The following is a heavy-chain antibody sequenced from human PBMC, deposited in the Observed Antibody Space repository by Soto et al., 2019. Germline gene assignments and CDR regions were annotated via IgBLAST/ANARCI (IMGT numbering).Heavy chain of an antibody. Sequence: QVQLVQSGAEVQKPGSSVKVSCKASGGTFSSYAISWVRQAPGQGLEWMGGIIPIFGTANYAQKFQGRVTITADESTSTAYMELSSLRSEDTAVYYCARKGGSSSSGYYYYYGMDVWGQGTTVTVSS. V-gene: IGHV1-69*01. CDR3: ARKGGSSSSGYYYYYGMDV. CDR2: IIPIFGTA. CDR1: GGTFSSYA. J-gene: IGHJ6*02. D-gene: IGHD6-6*01.